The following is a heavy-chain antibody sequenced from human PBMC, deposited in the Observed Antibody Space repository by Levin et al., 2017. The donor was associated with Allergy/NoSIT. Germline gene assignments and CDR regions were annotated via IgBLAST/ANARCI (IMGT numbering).Heavy chain of an antibody. V-gene: IGHV3-48*03. J-gene: IGHJ4*02. D-gene: IGHD2-2*01. CDR2: ISSSVRTV. CDR1: GFTFSSYE. Sequence: GGSLRLSCVASGFTFSSYEMNWVRQAPGKGLEWVSYISSSVRTVYYADSVKGRFTISRDNAKNSLYLQMNSLRPEDTAVYYCARLYCSSTSCTSDYWGQGTLVTVSS. CDR3: ARLYCSSTSCTSDY.